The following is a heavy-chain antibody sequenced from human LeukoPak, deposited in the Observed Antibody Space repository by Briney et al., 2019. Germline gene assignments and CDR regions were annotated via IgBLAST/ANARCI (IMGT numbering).Heavy chain of an antibody. J-gene: IGHJ4*02. D-gene: IGHD6-19*01. CDR1: GFIFSSYA. CDR3: AKVAYSSGWSPSN. V-gene: IGHV3-23*01. Sequence: GGSLRLSCAASGFIFSSYAMSWVRQAPGKGLEWVSTISGSGGSTYYADSVKGRFTISRDNSKNTVYLQMNSLRAEDTAVYYCAKVAYSSGWSPSNWGQGTLVTVSS. CDR2: ISGSGGST.